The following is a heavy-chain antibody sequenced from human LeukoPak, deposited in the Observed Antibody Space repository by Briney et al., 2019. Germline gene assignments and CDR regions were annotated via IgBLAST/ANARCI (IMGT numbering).Heavy chain of an antibody. Sequence: GGSLRLSCAASGFTFSSYSMNWVRQAPGKGLEWVSSISSSSSYIYYADSVKGRFTISRDNAKNSLYLQMNSLRAEDTAVYYCARVPEWLVIYYGMDVWGQGTTVTVSS. CDR3: ARVPEWLVIYYGMDV. CDR2: ISSSSSYI. CDR1: GFTFSSYS. D-gene: IGHD3-3*01. V-gene: IGHV3-21*01. J-gene: IGHJ6*02.